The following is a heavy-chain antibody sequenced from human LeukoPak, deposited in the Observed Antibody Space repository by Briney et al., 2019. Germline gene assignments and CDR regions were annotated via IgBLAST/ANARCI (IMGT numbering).Heavy chain of an antibody. J-gene: IGHJ6*03. V-gene: IGHV3-21*01. CDR3: ARDPYNGAYSEGYYYYYMDV. D-gene: IGHD1-1*01. CDR2: ITSSSSYI. CDR1: GFTFNTYN. Sequence: PGGSLRLSCAASGFTFNTYNMNWVRQAPGQGLEWVSSITSSSSYIYYADSVKGRFTISRDNAQNSLYLQMNSLRVEDTAIYYCARDPYNGAYSEGYYYYYMDVWGKGTTVTVSS.